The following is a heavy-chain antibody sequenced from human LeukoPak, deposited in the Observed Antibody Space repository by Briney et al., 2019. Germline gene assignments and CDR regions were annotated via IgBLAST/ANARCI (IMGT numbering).Heavy chain of an antibody. D-gene: IGHD3-10*01. CDR3: AREGYGSGSYSAFDI. Sequence: GGSLRLSCAASRFTFSRYWMSWVRQAPGKGLEWVANIKQDGSEKYYVDSVKGRFTISRDNAKNSLYLQMNSLRAEDTAVYYCAREGYGSGSYSAFDIWGQGTMVTV. J-gene: IGHJ3*02. CDR1: RFTFSRYW. V-gene: IGHV3-7*04. CDR2: IKQDGSEK.